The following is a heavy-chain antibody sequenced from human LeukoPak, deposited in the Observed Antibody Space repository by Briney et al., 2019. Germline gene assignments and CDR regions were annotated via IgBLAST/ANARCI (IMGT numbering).Heavy chain of an antibody. V-gene: IGHV4-59*01. CDR2: IYYSGST. D-gene: IGHD3-9*01. J-gene: IGHJ4*02. CDR1: GGSISSYY. CDR3: ARKTIFLLAVS. Sequence: PSETLSLTCTVSGGSISSYYWSWIRQPRGKGLEWIGYIYYSGSTNYNPSLKSRVTISVDTSKNQFSLKLSSVTAADTAVYYCARKTIFLLAVSWGQGTLVTVSS.